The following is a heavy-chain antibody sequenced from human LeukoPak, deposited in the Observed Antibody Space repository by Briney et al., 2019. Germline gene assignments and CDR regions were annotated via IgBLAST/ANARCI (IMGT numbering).Heavy chain of an antibody. Sequence: PSETLSLTCTISGGSISSYHWSWIRQPAGKGLEWIGRIYTSGSTNYNPSLKSRVTMSVDTSKNQFSLRLSSVTAADTAIYYCAREDWGSGSIDYWGQGTLVTVSS. CDR1: GGSISSYH. V-gene: IGHV4-4*07. CDR2: IYTSGST. D-gene: IGHD7-27*01. CDR3: AREDWGSGSIDY. J-gene: IGHJ4*02.